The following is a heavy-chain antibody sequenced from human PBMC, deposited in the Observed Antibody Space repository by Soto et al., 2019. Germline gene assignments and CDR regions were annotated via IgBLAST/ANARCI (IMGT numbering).Heavy chain of an antibody. CDR1: GFTFSNYE. CDR3: ARERTPDAFDI. D-gene: IGHD2-15*01. Sequence: ELQLVESGGGLVQPGGSLRLSCAASGFTFSNYEMNWVRQAPGKGLEWVSYISSSGSTMYYAESVKSRFTISRDNAKNSLYLQMSSLRAEDTAVYYCARERTPDAFDIWGQGTVVTVSS. CDR2: ISSSGSTM. V-gene: IGHV3-48*03. J-gene: IGHJ3*02.